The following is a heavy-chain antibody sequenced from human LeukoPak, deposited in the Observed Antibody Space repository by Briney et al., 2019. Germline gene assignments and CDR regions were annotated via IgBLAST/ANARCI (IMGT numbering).Heavy chain of an antibody. J-gene: IGHJ4*02. V-gene: IGHV3-49*04. D-gene: IGHD2-15*01. CDR2: IRSKAYGGTT. Sequence: GGSLRLSCTASGFTFGDYAMSWVRQAPGKGLEWVSFIRSKAYGGTTEYAASVKGRFTISRDDSKSIAYLQMNSLKTEDTAVYYCTRVSLVAASVFFDYWGQGALVTVSS. CDR1: GFTFGDYA. CDR3: TRVSLVAASVFFDY.